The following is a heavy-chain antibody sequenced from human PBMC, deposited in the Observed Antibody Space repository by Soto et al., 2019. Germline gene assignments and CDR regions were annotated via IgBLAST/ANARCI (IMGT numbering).Heavy chain of an antibody. V-gene: IGHV3-23*01. Sequence: VQLLESGGTLVQPGGSLGLSCAASGFIFSNYAMSWVRQVPGKGLEWVSVISGSGGRTYYADSVKGRFTISRDNAKNSLHLQMDSLSAEDAAVYYCAKGAWGDSWGQGTLVTVSS. CDR2: ISGSGGRT. CDR3: AKGAWGDS. J-gene: IGHJ4*02. D-gene: IGHD3-16*01. CDR1: GFIFSNYA.